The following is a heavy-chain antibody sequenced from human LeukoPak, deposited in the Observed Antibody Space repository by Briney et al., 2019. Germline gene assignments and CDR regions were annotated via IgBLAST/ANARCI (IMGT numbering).Heavy chain of an antibody. J-gene: IGHJ3*02. V-gene: IGHV1-2*02. CDR2: INHNSGGT. D-gene: IGHD1-14*01. Sequence: ASVNVSCKASGYTFTGYYMHWVRQAAGQGLEWMGWINHNSGGTNYAQKFQGRVTMTRDTSISTAYMELSRLRSADTAVYYCARVRNLGAFDIWGQGTMVTVSS. CDR1: GYTFTGYY. CDR3: ARVRNLGAFDI.